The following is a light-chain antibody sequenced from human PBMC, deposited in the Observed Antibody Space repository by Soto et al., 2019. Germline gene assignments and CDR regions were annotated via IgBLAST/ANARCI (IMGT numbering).Light chain of an antibody. CDR2: DSD. CDR1: SSNIENNY. J-gene: IGLJ2*01. Sequence: QSVLTQPPSVSAAPGQKVTISCSGNSSNIENNYVSWYQQLPGTAPKLLIYDSDRRPSVIADRFSGSKSGTSATLGITGLQTGDEADYYCGTWDNSLSALVFGGGTKLTVI. V-gene: IGLV1-51*01. CDR3: GTWDNSLSALV.